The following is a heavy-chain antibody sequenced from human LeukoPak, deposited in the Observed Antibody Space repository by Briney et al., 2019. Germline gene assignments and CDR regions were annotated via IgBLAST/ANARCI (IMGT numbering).Heavy chain of an antibody. Sequence: GRSLRLSCAASGFTFSSYAMHWVRQAPGKGLEWVALISYDGSNKYYADSVKGRFTISRDNSKNTLYLQLNSLRAEDTAVYYCARGGCSSTSCYEGGLHFYYYAMDVWGQGTTVTVSS. CDR1: GFTFSSYA. V-gene: IGHV3-30-3*01. J-gene: IGHJ6*02. D-gene: IGHD2-2*01. CDR2: ISYDGSNK. CDR3: ARGGCSSTSCYEGGLHFYYYAMDV.